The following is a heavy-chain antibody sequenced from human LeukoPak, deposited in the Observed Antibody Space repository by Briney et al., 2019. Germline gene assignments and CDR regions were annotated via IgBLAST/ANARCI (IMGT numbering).Heavy chain of an antibody. D-gene: IGHD3-10*01. V-gene: IGHV4-34*01. J-gene: IGHJ4*02. CDR2: INHSGRT. CDR3: ARAESIIWFGELLRDYYFDY. Sequence: SETLSLTCAVYGGSFSGYYWSWIRQPPGKGLEWIGEINHSGRTNYNPSLKSRVTISVDTSKNQFSLKLSSVTAADTAVYYCARAESIIWFGELLRDYYFDYWGQGTLVTVSS. CDR1: GGSFSGYY.